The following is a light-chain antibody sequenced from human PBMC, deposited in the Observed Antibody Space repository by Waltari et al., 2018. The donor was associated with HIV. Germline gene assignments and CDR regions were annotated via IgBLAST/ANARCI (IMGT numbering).Light chain of an antibody. Sequence: DIQMTQSPSSLSASVGDRITISCRASQSISSFLNWYRQKPGKAPKLLIYAASSLHSWVPSRFSGGGSGTGFTLTISSLQPEDFATYYCQQTYSIPFTVGPGTRVDIK. V-gene: IGKV1-39*01. CDR3: QQTYSIPFT. CDR1: QSISSF. CDR2: AAS. J-gene: IGKJ3*01.